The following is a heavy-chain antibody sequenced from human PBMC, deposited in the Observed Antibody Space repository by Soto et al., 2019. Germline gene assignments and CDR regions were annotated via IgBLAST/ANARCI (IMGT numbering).Heavy chain of an antibody. D-gene: IGHD6-19*01. V-gene: IGHV4-61*01. CDR2: IYYRGSP. CDR1: GGSVSSGSNF. CDR3: ARGRADWLRPEFHS. Sequence: QVQLQESGPGLVKPSETLSLTCTVSGGSVSSGSNFWSWIRQPPGKGLEWIGYIYYRGSPNYNPFLKSRVTISLDTSKNQFSLKLNSVTSVTTAVYNCARGRADWLRPEFHSWGQGTLVTVSS. J-gene: IGHJ4*02.